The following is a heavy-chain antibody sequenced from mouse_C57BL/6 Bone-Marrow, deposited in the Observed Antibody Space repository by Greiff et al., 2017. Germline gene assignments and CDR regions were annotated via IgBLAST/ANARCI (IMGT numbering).Heavy chain of an antibody. J-gene: IGHJ4*01. CDR3: ARIYYGDYLYYAMDY. D-gene: IGHD2-13*01. CDR1: GFSLTSYA. V-gene: IGHV2-9-1*01. Sequence: VMLVESGPGLVAPSQSLSITCTVSGFSLTSYAISWVRQPPGKGLEWLGVIWTGGGTNYNSALKSRLSISKDNSKSQVFLKMNSLQTDDTARYYCARIYYGDYLYYAMDYWGQGTSVTVAS. CDR2: IWTGGGT.